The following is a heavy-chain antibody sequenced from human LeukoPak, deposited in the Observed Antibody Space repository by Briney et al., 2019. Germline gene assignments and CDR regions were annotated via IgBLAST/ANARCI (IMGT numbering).Heavy chain of an antibody. D-gene: IGHD3-10*01. Sequence: SWVRQPPGKGLEWIGYIYYSGSTYYNPSLKSRVTISVDTSKNQFSLKLSSVTAADTAVYYCARVMWFGDKNDWFDPWGQGTLVTVSS. V-gene: IGHV4-30-4*08. J-gene: IGHJ5*02. CDR3: ARVMWFGDKNDWFDP. CDR2: IYYSGST.